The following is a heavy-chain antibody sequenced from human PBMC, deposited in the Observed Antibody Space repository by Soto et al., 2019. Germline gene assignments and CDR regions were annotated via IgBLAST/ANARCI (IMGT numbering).Heavy chain of an antibody. CDR1: GFTFSSYS. D-gene: IGHD3-22*01. CDR2: ISSSSRYI. Sequence: EVQLVESGGGLVKPGGSLRLSCAASGFTFSSYSMNWVRQAPGKGLEWVSSISSSSRYIYYADSVKGRFTISRDNAKNSLYLQMNSLRAEDTAVYYCASRNYYDSSGYLYWGQGTLVTVSS. CDR3: ASRNYYDSSGYLY. V-gene: IGHV3-21*01. J-gene: IGHJ4*02.